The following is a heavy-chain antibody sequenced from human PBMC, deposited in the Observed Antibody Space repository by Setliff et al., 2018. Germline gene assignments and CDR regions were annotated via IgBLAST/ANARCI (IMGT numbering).Heavy chain of an antibody. CDR1: GFSLSTSGMR. J-gene: IGHJ4*02. V-gene: IGHV2-70*04. D-gene: IGHD5-12*01. CDR2: IDRDDDK. CDR3: ARSPSGEFDY. Sequence: SGPTLVNPTQTLTLTCTFSGFSLSTSGMRVSWIRQPPGKALEWLARIDRDDDKFYSTSLKTRLTLSKDTSKNQVVLTMTNMDPVDTATYYCARSPSGEFDYWGQGTLVTVSS.